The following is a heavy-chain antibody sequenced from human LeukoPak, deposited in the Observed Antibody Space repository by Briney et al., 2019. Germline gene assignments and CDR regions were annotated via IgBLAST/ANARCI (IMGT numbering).Heavy chain of an antibody. V-gene: IGHV3-48*03. J-gene: IGHJ4*02. D-gene: IGHD3-22*01. CDR1: GFTFSSYE. CDR2: ISSSGSTI. Sequence: GGSLSLSCAASGFTFSSYEMNWVRQAPGKGLEWVSYISSSGSTIYYADSVKGRFTISRDNAKNSLYLEMNSLRGEDTAVYYCARAYDTSGYSDLGYWGQRTLLRVSS. CDR3: ARAYDTSGYSDLGY.